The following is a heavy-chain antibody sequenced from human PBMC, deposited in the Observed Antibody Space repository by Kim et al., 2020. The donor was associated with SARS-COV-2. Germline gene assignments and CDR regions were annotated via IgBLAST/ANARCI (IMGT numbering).Heavy chain of an antibody. V-gene: IGHV4-34*01. D-gene: IGHD3-10*01. Sequence: SETLSRTCAVYGGSFSGYYWSWIRQPPGKGLDWIGEINHSGSTNYNPSLKSRVTISVDTSKNQFSLKLSSVTAADTAVYYCAVRSMVRGVRYFDYWGQGTLVTVSS. CDR1: GGSFSGYY. J-gene: IGHJ4*02. CDR3: AVRSMVRGVRYFDY. CDR2: INHSGST.